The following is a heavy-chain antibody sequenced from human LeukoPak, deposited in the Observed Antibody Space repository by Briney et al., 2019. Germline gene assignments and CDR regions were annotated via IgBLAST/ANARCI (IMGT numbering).Heavy chain of an antibody. Sequence: PSETLSLTCTVSGGSISSGDYYWSWIRQPPGKGLKWIGYIYYSGSTYYNPSLKSRVTISVDTSKNQFSLKLSSVTAADTAVYYCARVEDYGDYDGLRRWFDPWGQGTLVTVSS. V-gene: IGHV4-30-4*01. J-gene: IGHJ5*02. CDR2: IYYSGST. CDR3: ARVEDYGDYDGLRRWFDP. CDR1: GGSISSGDYY. D-gene: IGHD4-17*01.